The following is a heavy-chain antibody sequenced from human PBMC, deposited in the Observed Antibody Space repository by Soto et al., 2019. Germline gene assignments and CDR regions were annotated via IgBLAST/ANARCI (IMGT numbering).Heavy chain of an antibody. CDR3: ARSGYSSGWYHWYFDF. CDR2: INVGHGNT. CDR1: GYTFTNYG. Sequence: QAQLVQSGAEVKKPGALVKVSCKASGYTFTNYGIHWVRQAPGQRLEWMGWINVGHGNTKYSQKLQGRVTITRDTAASTAHMELSSLRSEDTAVYYCARSGYSSGWYHWYFDFWGRGTLVTVSS. J-gene: IGHJ2*01. D-gene: IGHD6-19*01. V-gene: IGHV1-3*01.